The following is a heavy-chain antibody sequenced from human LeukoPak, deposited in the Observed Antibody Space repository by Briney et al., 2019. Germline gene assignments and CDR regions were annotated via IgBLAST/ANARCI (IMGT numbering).Heavy chain of an antibody. Sequence: PSETLSLTCTVSGGSITSGTYYWGWIRQPPGKGLERIGSIFDNGSTYYNRSLKSRVTIDIDTPNNQFSLRLSSVTAADAAVYYCARHWKGDYGNYERPLDCWGQGTLVTVSS. V-gene: IGHV4-39*01. CDR2: IFDNGST. CDR1: GGSITSGTYY. CDR3: ARHWKGDYGNYERPLDC. J-gene: IGHJ4*02. D-gene: IGHD4-11*01.